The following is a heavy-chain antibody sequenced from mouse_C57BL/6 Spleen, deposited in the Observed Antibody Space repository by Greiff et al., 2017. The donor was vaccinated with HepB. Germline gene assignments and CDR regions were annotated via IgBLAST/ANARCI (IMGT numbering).Heavy chain of an antibody. CDR2: IYPGDGDT. D-gene: IGHD2-1*01. J-gene: IGHJ4*01. CDR3: ARDGKFPYYARDY. Sequence: QVQLQQSGPELVKPGASVKISCKASGYAFSSSWMNWVKQRPGKGLEWIGRIYPGDGDTNYNGKFKGKATLTADKSSSTAYMQLSSLTSEDSAVYFCARDGKFPYYARDYGGQGTSVTVSS. CDR1: GYAFSSSW. V-gene: IGHV1-82*01.